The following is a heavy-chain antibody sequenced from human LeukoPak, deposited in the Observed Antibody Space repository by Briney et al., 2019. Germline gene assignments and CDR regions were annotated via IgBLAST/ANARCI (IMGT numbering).Heavy chain of an antibody. Sequence: GGSLRLSCVASGFTFSNYGMHWVRQAPGKGLEWVAFIRSEGGNKYYGDSVEGRFTVSRDNSKNTLSLHMNSLGPEDTAVYYCAKDPSNASRTLDLWGQGTLVTVSA. J-gene: IGHJ3*01. CDR1: GFTFSNYG. CDR2: IRSEGGNK. V-gene: IGHV3-30*02. D-gene: IGHD3-16*01. CDR3: AKDPSNASRTLDL.